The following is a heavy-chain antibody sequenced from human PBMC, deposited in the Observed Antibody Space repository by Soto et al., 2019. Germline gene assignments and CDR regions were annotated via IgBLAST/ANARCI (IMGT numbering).Heavy chain of an antibody. CDR2: VTRGGSA. CDR3: AKDDCSICNGPAYNFDMDV. Sequence: HPGGSLRLSCAASGFDASVNYMAWVRQAPGKGLEWVSGVTRGGSAYYADSVKGRFTISRDNSKNTVFLQMNSLRAEDTAIYYCAKDDCSICNGPAYNFDMDVWGQRTTVTVSS. J-gene: IGHJ6*02. CDR1: GFDASVNY. D-gene: IGHD2-15*01. V-gene: IGHV3-53*01.